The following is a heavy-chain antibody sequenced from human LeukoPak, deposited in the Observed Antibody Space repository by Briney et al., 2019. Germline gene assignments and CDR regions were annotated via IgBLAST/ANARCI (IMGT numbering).Heavy chain of an antibody. CDR1: GVSFSGYY. V-gene: IGHV4-34*01. CDR2: INHSGST. Sequence: PSETLSLTCAVYGVSFSGYYWSWIRQPPGKGLEWMGEINHSGSTNDNPSLKSRVTISVDKSKNQFSLKLSSVTAADTAVYYCARGYGSGSYPGGYWGQGTLVTVSS. J-gene: IGHJ4*02. CDR3: ARGYGSGSYPGGY. D-gene: IGHD3-10*01.